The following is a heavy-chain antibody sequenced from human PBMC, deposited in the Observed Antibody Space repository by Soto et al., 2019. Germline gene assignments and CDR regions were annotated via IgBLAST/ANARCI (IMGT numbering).Heavy chain of an antibody. CDR2: IWDDGSNK. Sequence: QVQLVESGGGVVQPGRSLRLSCAASGFTFSSYGMHWVRQAPGKGLEWVAVIWDDGSNKYYADSVKGRFTISRDNSKYTLYRQMNSLRAEDTAVYYCARDGYCSGGSCYSVPVFDYWGQGTLVTVSS. CDR3: ARDGYCSGGSCYSVPVFDY. D-gene: IGHD2-15*01. CDR1: GFTFSSYG. V-gene: IGHV3-33*01. J-gene: IGHJ4*02.